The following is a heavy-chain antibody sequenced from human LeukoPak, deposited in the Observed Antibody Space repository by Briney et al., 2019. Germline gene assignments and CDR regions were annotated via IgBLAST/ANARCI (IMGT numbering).Heavy chain of an antibody. Sequence: GGSLRLSCAASGFTFSSYAMHWVRQAPGKGLEWVSVIYSGGSTYYADSVKGRFTISRDNSKNTLYLQMDSLRAEDTAVYYCARDGGSSWYFDYWGQGTLATVSS. CDR1: GFTFSSYA. D-gene: IGHD6-13*01. V-gene: IGHV3-66*01. CDR3: ARDGGSSWYFDY. CDR2: IYSGGST. J-gene: IGHJ4*02.